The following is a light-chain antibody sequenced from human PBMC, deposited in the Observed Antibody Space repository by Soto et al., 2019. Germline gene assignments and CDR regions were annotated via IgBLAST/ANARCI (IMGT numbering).Light chain of an antibody. Sequence: DIQMTQSPSTLSASVGDRVTITCRASQTISNWLAWYQQRPGKAPNLLIYKASSLESGVSSRFSGSGFGTEFTLTISSLQPDDFATYYYQHYNSYPYTFGQGTKLEIK. CDR3: QHYNSYPYT. V-gene: IGKV1-5*03. CDR1: QTISNW. CDR2: KAS. J-gene: IGKJ2*01.